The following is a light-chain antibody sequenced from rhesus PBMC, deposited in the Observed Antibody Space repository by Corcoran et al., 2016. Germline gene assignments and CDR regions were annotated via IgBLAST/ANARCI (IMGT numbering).Light chain of an antibody. V-gene: IGKV1S14*01. CDR3: QQHNTSPWT. CDR2: SAS. J-gene: IGKJ1*01. Sequence: DIQMTQSPSSLSASVGDTITITCRASLDVRSFLAWYQQKPGKAPRPLIHSASNLETGVPSRFSGSGSGTDFTLTISSLQPEDFATYYCQQHNTSPWTFGQGTKVEIK. CDR1: LDVRSF.